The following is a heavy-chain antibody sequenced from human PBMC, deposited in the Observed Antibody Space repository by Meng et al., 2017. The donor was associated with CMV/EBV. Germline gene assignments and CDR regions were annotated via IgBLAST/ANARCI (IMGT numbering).Heavy chain of an antibody. CDR3: ARESGSVGDY. Sequence: HVELVPAGGEVEKPGAPVKVSCKAAGYTCTSYYMHWVRQAPGQGLEWMGIINPSGGSTSYAQKFQGRVTMTRDTSTSTVYMELSSLRSEDTAVYYCARESGSVGDYWGQGTLVTVSS. J-gene: IGHJ4*02. CDR2: INPSGGST. V-gene: IGHV1-46*01. CDR1: GYTCTSYY. D-gene: IGHD1-26*01.